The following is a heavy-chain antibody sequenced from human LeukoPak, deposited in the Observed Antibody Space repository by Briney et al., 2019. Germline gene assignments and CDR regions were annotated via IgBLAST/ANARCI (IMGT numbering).Heavy chain of an antibody. D-gene: IGHD3-22*01. CDR1: GFTFSSYA. Sequence: PGGSLRLSCAASGFTFSSYAMSWVRQAPGKGLEWVSAISGSGGSTYYADSVKGRFTISRDNSKNTLYLQMNSLRAEDTAVYYCAKDRSHYYDSSGYYYGSGEYFQHWGQGTLVTVSS. V-gene: IGHV3-23*01. CDR3: AKDRSHYYDSSGYYYGSGEYFQH. J-gene: IGHJ1*01. CDR2: ISGSGGST.